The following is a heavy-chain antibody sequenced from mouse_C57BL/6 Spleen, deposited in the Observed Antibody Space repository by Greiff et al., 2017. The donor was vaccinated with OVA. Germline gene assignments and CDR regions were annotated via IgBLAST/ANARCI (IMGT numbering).Heavy chain of an antibody. J-gene: IGHJ3*01. D-gene: IGHD3-2*02. CDR3: ARPEGSSGYSFAY. V-gene: IGHV1-50*01. Sequence: QVQLKQPGAELVKPGASVKLSCKASGYTFTSYWMQWVKQRPGQGLEWIGEIDPSDSYTNYNQKFKGKATLTVDTSSSTAYMQLSSLTSEDSAVYYCARPEGSSGYSFAYWGQGTLVTVSA. CDR1: GYTFTSYW. CDR2: IDPSDSYT.